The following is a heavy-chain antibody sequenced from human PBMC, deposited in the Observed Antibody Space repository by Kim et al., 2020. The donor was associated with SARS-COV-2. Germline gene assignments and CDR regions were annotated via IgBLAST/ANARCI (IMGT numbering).Heavy chain of an antibody. CDR1: GFTFSDYY. CDR2: ISSSGSTI. Sequence: GGSLRLSCAASGFTFSDYYMSWIRQAPGKGLEWVSYISSSGSTIYYADSVKGRFTISRDNAKNSLYLQMNSLRAEDTAVYYCARFGAGYDILTGYFNYWYFDLWGRGTLVTVSS. D-gene: IGHD3-9*01. J-gene: IGHJ2*01. V-gene: IGHV3-11*01. CDR3: ARFGAGYDILTGYFNYWYFDL.